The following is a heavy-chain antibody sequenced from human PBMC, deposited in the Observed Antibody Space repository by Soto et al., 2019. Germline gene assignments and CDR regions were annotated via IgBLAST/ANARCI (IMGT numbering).Heavy chain of an antibody. CDR3: ARHGASYLDYFDY. CDR1: GYQFTSYW. CDR2: IYPGDSDT. V-gene: IGHV5-51*01. J-gene: IGHJ4*02. Sequence: PGESLKISCKAAGYQFTSYWSGWVRPLPGKGLEWMGIIYPGDSDTRYSPSFQGQVTMSADKSISTAYLQWSSLKASDTAMYYCARHGASYLDYFDYWGQGTLVTVSS. D-gene: IGHD1-26*01.